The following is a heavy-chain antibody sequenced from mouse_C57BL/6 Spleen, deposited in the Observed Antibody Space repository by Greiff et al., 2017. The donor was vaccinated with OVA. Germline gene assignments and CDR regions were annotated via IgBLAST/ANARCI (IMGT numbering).Heavy chain of an antibody. CDR2: IDPSDSYT. J-gene: IGHJ4*01. Sequence: QVQLQQPGAELVKPGASVKLSCKASGYTFTSYWMQWVKQRPGQGLEWIGEIDPSDSYTNYNQKFKGKATLTVDTSSSTAYMQLSSLTSEDSAVYYCARRENDYENYAMDYWGQGTSVTVSS. CDR3: ARRENDYENYAMDY. V-gene: IGHV1-50*01. D-gene: IGHD2-4*01. CDR1: GYTFTSYW.